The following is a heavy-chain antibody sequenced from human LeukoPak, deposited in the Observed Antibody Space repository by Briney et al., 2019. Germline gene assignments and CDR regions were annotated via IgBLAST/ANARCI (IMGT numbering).Heavy chain of an antibody. D-gene: IGHD3-10*01. CDR3: ARSYGSGYYFDY. J-gene: IGHJ4*02. CDR2: IYYSGST. V-gene: IGHV4-59*01. Sequence: SETLSLTCTVSGGSISSYYGSWIRQPPGKGLEWIGYIYYSGSTNYNPSLKSRVTISVDTSKNQFSLRLSSVTAADTAVYYCARSYGSGYYFDYWGQGTLVTVSS. CDR1: GGSISSYY.